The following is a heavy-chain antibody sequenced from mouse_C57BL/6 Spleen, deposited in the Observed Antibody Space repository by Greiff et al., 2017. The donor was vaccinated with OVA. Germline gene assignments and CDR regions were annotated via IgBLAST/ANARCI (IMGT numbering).Heavy chain of an antibody. J-gene: IGHJ1*03. Sequence: VQLQQSGAELVRPGTSVKVSCKASGYAFTNYLIEWVKQRPGQGLEWIGVINPGSGGTNYNEKFKGKATLTADKSSSTAYMQLSSLTSEDSAVYCCARSIPSHWYFDVWGTGTTVTVSS. V-gene: IGHV1-54*01. CDR2: INPGSGGT. CDR3: ARSIPSHWYFDV. CDR1: GYAFTNYL.